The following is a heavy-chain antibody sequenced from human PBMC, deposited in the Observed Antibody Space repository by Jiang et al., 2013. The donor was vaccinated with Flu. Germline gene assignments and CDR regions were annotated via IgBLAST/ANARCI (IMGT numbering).Heavy chain of an antibody. J-gene: IGHJ4*02. CDR1: GDTFSSHS. CDR3: ARGGNGGYPGYFDS. D-gene: IGHD3-22*01. Sequence: GAEVKKPGASVKVSCKASGDTFSSHSISWVRQAPGQGLKWVGRVIPMIGITTYTENLQGRVTITADKSTGTAHLELNNLTSEDTAVYYCARGGNGGYPGYFDSVGPGNPGPPSPQ. CDR2: VIPMIGIT. V-gene: IGHV1-69*02.